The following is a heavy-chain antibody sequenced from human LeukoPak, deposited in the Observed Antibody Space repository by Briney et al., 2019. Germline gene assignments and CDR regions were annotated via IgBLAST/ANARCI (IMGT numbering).Heavy chain of an antibody. D-gene: IGHD3-3*01. CDR1: GGSISSYY. CDR2: IYYSGST. J-gene: IGHJ6*03. V-gene: IGHV4-59*01. Sequence: PSETLSLTCTVSGGSISSYYWSWIRQPPGKGLEWIGYIYYSGSTNYNPSLKSRVTISVDTSKNQFSLKLSSVTAADTAVYYCARVSVDFWSGYTMLYYYYYYMDVWGKGTTVTVSS. CDR3: ARVSVDFWSGYTMLYYYYYYMDV.